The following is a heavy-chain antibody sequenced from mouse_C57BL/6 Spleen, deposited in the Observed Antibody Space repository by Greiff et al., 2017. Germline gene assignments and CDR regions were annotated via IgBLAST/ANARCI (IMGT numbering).Heavy chain of an antibody. J-gene: IGHJ4*01. CDR3: ARYEVYGNYGDYAMDY. D-gene: IGHD2-1*01. Sequence: QQSCKASGYTFTSYWMHWVKQRPGRGLEWIGRIDPNSGGTKYNEKFKSKATLTVDKPSSTAYMQLSSLTSEDSAVYYCARYEVYGNYGDYAMDYWGQGTSVTVSS. V-gene: IGHV1-72*01. CDR1: GYTFTSYW. CDR2: IDPNSGGT.